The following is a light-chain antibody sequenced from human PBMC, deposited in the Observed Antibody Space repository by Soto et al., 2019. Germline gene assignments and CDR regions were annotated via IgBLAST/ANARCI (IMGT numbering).Light chain of an antibody. J-gene: IGKJ4*01. CDR2: GVS. V-gene: IGKV3-20*01. CDR1: RSVSTF. CDR3: QQYGSSLT. Sequence: EIVLTQSPATLSLSPGERATLSCMASRSVSTFLAWYQQKPGQAPRLLIYGVSSRATGIPDRFSGRGSGTDFTLTISRLEPEDFAVYYCQQYGSSLTFGGGTKVDIK.